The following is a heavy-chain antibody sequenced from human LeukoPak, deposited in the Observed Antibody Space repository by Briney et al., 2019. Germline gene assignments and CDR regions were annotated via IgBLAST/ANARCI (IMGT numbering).Heavy chain of an antibody. V-gene: IGHV3-30*14. Sequence: GGSLRLSCAASGFTFSSYAMHWVRQAPGKGLEWVAVISYDGSNKYYADSVKGRFIISRDNSKNTLYLQMNSLRAEDTAVYYCARAQGHYYDSSGYVYYFDYWGQGTLVTVSS. CDR2: ISYDGSNK. J-gene: IGHJ4*02. CDR1: GFTFSSYA. D-gene: IGHD3-22*01. CDR3: ARAQGHYYDSSGYVYYFDY.